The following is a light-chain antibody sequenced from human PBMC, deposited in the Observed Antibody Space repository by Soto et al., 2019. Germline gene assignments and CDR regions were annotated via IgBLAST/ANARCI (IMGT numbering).Light chain of an antibody. CDR1: SXNIGAGYD. CDR3: QSYDRSLSGCV. CDR2: GHT. Sequence: QSVLTQPPSVSGAPGQRVTISCTGSSXNIGAGYDVHWYQQLPGTAPKLLIYGHTNRPSGVPDRFSGSKSGSSASLAITGLQAEDEADYYCQSYDRSLSGCVFGTGPKVTVL. J-gene: IGLJ1*01. V-gene: IGLV1-40*01.